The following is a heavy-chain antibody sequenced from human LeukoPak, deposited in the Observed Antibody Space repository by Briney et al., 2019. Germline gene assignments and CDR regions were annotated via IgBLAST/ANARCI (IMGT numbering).Heavy chain of an antibody. CDR3: ARVKVLTAFDY. CDR2: IKQDGSEK. Sequence: GGSLRLSCAASGFTFSGYWRTWVRQAPGKGLEWVANIKQDGSEKYYVGSVKGRFTISRDNAKNSLYLQMNSLRAEDTAVYYCARVKVLTAFDYWGQGTLVTVSS. D-gene: IGHD5-18*01. CDR1: GFTFSGYW. J-gene: IGHJ4*02. V-gene: IGHV3-7*01.